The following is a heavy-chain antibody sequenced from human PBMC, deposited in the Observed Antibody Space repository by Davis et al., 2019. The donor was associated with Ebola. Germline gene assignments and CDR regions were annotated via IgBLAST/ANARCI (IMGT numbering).Heavy chain of an antibody. Sequence: PGGSLRLSCAASGFSFSSYGMLWVRQAPVKGLDWVASISHDGVKKDSEDSVKGRFTISIDNSDNTLSLQMDSLRAADTAVYYWVRTYGGNAGRFDNWGQGALITVSS. CDR3: VRTYGGNAGRFDN. CDR1: GFSFSSYG. V-gene: IGHV3-30*03. D-gene: IGHD4/OR15-4a*01. J-gene: IGHJ4*02. CDR2: ISHDGVKK.